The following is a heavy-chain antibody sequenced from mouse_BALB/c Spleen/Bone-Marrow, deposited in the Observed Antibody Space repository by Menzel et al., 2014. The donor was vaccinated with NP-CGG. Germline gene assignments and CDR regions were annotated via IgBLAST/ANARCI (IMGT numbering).Heavy chain of an antibody. Sequence: EVQLVESGTVLARPGAAVKMSCKASGYTFSNYWMHWGKQRPGQGLEWIGTIYPGNSDTTYNQKYKGKATLTAVTSTSTAYMELSSLTNEDSAVYYCTTLARNKFDYWGQGTTLTVSS. J-gene: IGHJ2*01. CDR2: IYPGNSDT. CDR3: TTLARNKFDY. V-gene: IGHV1-5*01. CDR1: GYTFSNYW.